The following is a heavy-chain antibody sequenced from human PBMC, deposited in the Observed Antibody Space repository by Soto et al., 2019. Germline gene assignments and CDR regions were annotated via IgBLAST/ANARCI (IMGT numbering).Heavy chain of an antibody. CDR3: ARTAYYDFWSGYYSFDY. CDR1: GYTFTSYG. Sequence: ASVKVSCQASGYTFTSYGISWVRQAPGQGLEWMGWISAYNGNTNYAQKLQGRVTMTTDTSTSTAYMELRSLRSDDTAMYYCARTAYYDFWSGYYSFDYWGQGTLVTVSS. CDR2: ISAYNGNT. V-gene: IGHV1-18*01. D-gene: IGHD3-3*01. J-gene: IGHJ4*02.